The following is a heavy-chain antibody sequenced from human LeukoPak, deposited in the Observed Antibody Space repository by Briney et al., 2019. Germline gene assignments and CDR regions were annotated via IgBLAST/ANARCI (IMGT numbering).Heavy chain of an antibody. CDR1: GFTFSSYA. V-gene: IGHV3-64*01. CDR2: ISSNGGST. D-gene: IGHD1-26*01. CDR3: ARFVSGSYFDY. J-gene: IGHJ4*02. Sequence: PGGSLRLSCAAPGFTFSSYAMHWVRQAPGKGLEYVSAISSNGGSTYYANSVKGRFTISRDNSKNTLYLQMGSLRAEDMAVYYCARFVSGSYFDYWGQGTLVTVSS.